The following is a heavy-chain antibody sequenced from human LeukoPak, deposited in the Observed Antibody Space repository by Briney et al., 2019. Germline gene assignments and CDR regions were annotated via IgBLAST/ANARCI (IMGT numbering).Heavy chain of an antibody. CDR2: MNPNSGNT. J-gene: IGHJ5*02. D-gene: IGHD6-13*01. CDR1: GYTFTSYD. V-gene: IGHV1-8*03. CDR3: ARLLSSAGRWFDP. Sequence: ASVKVSCKASGYTFTSYDINWVRQATGQGLEWMGWMNPNSGNTGYAQKFQGRVTITRNTSISTAYMELSSLRSDDTAVYYCARLLSSAGRWFDPWGQGTLVTVSS.